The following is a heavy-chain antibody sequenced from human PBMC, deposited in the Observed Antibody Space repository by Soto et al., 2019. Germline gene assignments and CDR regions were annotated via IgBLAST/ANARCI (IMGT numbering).Heavy chain of an antibody. J-gene: IGHJ4*02. CDR3: ARDRSLSSIAARPFGY. CDR2: TYYRSKWYN. V-gene: IGHV6-1*01. Sequence: SQTLSLTCAISGDSVSSNSAAWNWIRQSPSRGLEWLGRTYYRSKWYNDYAVSAKSRITINPDTSKNQFSLQLNSVTPEDTAVYYCARDRSLSSIAARPFGYWGQGTLVTVSS. CDR1: GDSVSSNSAA. D-gene: IGHD6-6*01.